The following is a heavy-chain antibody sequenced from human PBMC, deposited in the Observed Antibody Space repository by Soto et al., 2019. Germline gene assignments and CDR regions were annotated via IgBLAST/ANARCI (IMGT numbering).Heavy chain of an antibody. J-gene: IGHJ6*02. Sequence: PGESLKISCAASGFTFSSYEMNWVRQAPGKGLEWVSYISSSSSYIYYAYSVKGRFTISRDSAKHSLYLQMNSLRAEDTAVYYCLTDRARDFWSGYNGGRYYCYGMDVGGQGITVTVSS. CDR3: LTDRARDFWSGYNGGRYYCYGMDV. CDR2: ISSSSSYI. V-gene: IGHV3-21*05. D-gene: IGHD3-3*01. CDR1: GFTFSSYE.